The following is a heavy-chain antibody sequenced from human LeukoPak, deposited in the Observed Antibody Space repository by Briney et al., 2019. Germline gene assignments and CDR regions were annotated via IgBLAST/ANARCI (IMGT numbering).Heavy chain of an antibody. J-gene: IGHJ4*02. CDR1: GFTFSSYA. Sequence: GGSLRLSCAASGFTFSSYAMHWVRQAPGKGLEWVAVISYDGSNKYYADSVKGRFTISRDNSKSTLYLQMNSLRVEDTAVYYCAKRAAGYNYGSYFDHWGQGTLVTVSS. D-gene: IGHD5-18*01. V-gene: IGHV3-30-3*02. CDR3: AKRAAGYNYGSYFDH. CDR2: ISYDGSNK.